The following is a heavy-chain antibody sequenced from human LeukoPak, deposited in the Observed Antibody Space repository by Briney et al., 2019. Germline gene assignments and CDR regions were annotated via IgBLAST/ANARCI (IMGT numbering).Heavy chain of an antibody. CDR2: IYASGST. D-gene: IGHD6-13*01. CDR1: GGSISSYY. Sequence: SETLSLTCTVSGGSISSYYWSWIRQPAGKGLEWIGRIYASGSTNYNPSLKSRVTMSVDTSKNQFSLKLSSVTAADTAVYYCAREGREAAGFRWFDPWGQGTLVTVSS. J-gene: IGHJ5*02. CDR3: AREGREAAGFRWFDP. V-gene: IGHV4-4*07.